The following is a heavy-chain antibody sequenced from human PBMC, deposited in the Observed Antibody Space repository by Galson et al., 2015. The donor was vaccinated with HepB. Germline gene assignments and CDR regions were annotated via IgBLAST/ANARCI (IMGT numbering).Heavy chain of an antibody. V-gene: IGHV1-46*01. J-gene: IGHJ4*02. D-gene: IGHD3-10*01. Sequence: SVKVSCKASENTFTNYYLHWVRQTPGQGLQWMGIINPRAGSTTFAQEFQGRVTMTRDTSTSTVYMKLSSVTAADTAIYYCARGSEDNYGSFDYWGQGTLVIVSS. CDR1: ENTFTNYY. CDR3: ARGSEDNYGSFDY. CDR2: INPRAGST.